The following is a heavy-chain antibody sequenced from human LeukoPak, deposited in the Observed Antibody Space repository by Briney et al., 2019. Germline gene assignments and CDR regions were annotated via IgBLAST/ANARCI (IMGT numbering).Heavy chain of an antibody. CDR2: ISGSGGST. Sequence: PGGSLRLSCAASGFTFSSYAMSWVRQAPGKGLEWVSAISGSGGSTYYADSVKGRFTISRDNSKNTLYLQMNSLRAEDTAVYYYAKVPFLEWSRDAFDIWGQGTMVTVSS. D-gene: IGHD3-3*02. V-gene: IGHV3-23*01. J-gene: IGHJ3*02. CDR1: GFTFSSYA. CDR3: AKVPFLEWSRDAFDI.